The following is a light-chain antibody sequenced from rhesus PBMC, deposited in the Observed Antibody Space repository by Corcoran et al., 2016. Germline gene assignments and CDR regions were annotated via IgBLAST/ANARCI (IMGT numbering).Light chain of an antibody. CDR3: QQDYSWPLT. Sequence: EIVMTQSPATLSLSPGARATLSCRASQSVSSSLAWYQQKPGQAPKLLIYGASSRANGIPDRVSGSGCGTEFTLTISSLEPEDVGVYYWQQDYSWPLTVGGGTKVELK. CDR1: QSVSSS. CDR2: GAS. J-gene: IGKJ4*01. V-gene: IGKV3-42*01.